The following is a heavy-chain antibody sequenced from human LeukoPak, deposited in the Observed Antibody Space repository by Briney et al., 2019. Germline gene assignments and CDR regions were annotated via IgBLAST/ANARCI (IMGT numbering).Heavy chain of an antibody. D-gene: IGHD3-16*01. CDR1: GGSLSGYY. J-gene: IGHJ4*02. Sequence: SETLSLTCAVYGGSLSGYYWSWIRQPPGKGLEWIGEINHSGSTNYNPPLKSRVTISVDTSKNQFSLKLSSVTAADTAVYYCARGGLGATGEFDYWGQGTLVTVSS. V-gene: IGHV4-34*01. CDR3: ARGGLGATGEFDY. CDR2: INHSGST.